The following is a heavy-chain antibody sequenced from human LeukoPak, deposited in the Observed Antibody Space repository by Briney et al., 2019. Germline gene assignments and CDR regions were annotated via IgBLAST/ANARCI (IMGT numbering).Heavy chain of an antibody. V-gene: IGHV1-46*03. CDR3: ARTYYGSGSTSTPAY. J-gene: IGHJ4*02. Sequence: ASVKVSCKASGYTFTSYYMHWVRQAPGQGLEWMGIINPSGGSTSYAKKFQGRVTMTRDTSTSTVYMELSSLRSEDTAVYYCARTYYGSGSTSTPAYWGQGTLVTVSS. CDR1: GYTFTSYY. CDR2: INPSGGST. D-gene: IGHD3-10*01.